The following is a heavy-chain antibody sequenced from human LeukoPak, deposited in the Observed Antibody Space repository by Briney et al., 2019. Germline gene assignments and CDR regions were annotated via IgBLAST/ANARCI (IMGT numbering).Heavy chain of an antibody. CDR2: ISGSGGST. CDR3: AKDRYDSSGYYYNPDY. J-gene: IGHJ4*02. CDR1: GFTFSAYA. Sequence: PGGSLRLSCAASGFTFSAYAMTWVRQAPGKGLEWVSAISGSGGSTYYADSVKGRFTISRDNSKNTLYLQMNSLRAEDTAVYYCAKDRYDSSGYYYNPDYWGQGTLVTVSS. D-gene: IGHD3-22*01. V-gene: IGHV3-23*01.